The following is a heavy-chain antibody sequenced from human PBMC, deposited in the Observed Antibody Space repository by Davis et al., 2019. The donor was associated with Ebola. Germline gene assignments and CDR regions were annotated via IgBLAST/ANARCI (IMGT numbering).Heavy chain of an antibody. V-gene: IGHV4-39*01. D-gene: IGHD6-13*01. CDR1: GGSISSSSYY. CDR2: IYYSGST. CDR3: ARRGQQLVPRWGVFDY. Sequence: MPSETLSLTCTVSGGSISSSSYYWGWIRQPPGKGLEWIGSIYYSGSTYYNPSLKSRVTISVDTSKNQFSLKLSSVTAADTAVYYCARRGQQLVPRWGVFDYWGQGTLVTVSS. J-gene: IGHJ4*02.